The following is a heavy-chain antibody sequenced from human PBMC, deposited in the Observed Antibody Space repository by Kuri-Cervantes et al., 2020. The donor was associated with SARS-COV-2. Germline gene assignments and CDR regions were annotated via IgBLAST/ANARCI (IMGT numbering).Heavy chain of an antibody. CDR1: GYTFTGYY. CDR2: INPNSGGT. CDR3: ASRGCSSTSCYTYWFDP. J-gene: IGHJ5*02. D-gene: IGHD2-2*02. V-gene: IGHV1-2*02. Sequence: ASVKVSCKASGYTFTGYYMHWVRQAPGQGLEWMGWINPNSGGTNYAQKFQGRVTMTRDTPISTAYMELSRLRSDDTAVYYCASRGCSSTSCYTYWFDPWGQGTLVTVSS.